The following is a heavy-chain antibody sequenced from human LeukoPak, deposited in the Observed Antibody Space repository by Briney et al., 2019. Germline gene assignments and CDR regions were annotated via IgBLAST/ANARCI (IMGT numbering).Heavy chain of an antibody. D-gene: IGHD3-22*01. CDR2: IYTSGST. Sequence: PSETLSLTCTVSGGSISSGSYYWSWIRQPAGKGLEWIGRIYTSGSTNYNPSLKSRVTISVDTSKNQFSLKLNSVTAADTAVYYCARGTYYYDSSGSTFDYWGQGTLVTVSS. J-gene: IGHJ4*02. CDR3: ARGTYYYDSSGSTFDY. V-gene: IGHV4-61*02. CDR1: GGSISSGSYY.